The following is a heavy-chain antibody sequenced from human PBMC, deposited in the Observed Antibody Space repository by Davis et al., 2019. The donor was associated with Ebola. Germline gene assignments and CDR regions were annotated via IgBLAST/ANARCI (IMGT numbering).Heavy chain of an antibody. CDR3: ARDGEHYSDLDY. J-gene: IGHJ4*02. D-gene: IGHD1-26*01. CDR2: IKSDGCTK. Sequence: GESLKISCVVSGFTFSSYWMHWVRQAPGKGLVWLSRIKSDGCTKSYADSVKGRFTISRDNAKNTLYLQMDSLRAEDTAVYYCARDGEHYSDLDYWGQGTLVTVSS. V-gene: IGHV3-74*01. CDR1: GFTFSSYW.